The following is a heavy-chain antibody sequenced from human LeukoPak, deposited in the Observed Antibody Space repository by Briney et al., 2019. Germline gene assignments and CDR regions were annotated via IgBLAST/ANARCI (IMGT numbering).Heavy chain of an antibody. Sequence: PGGSLRLSCVASGFTFSGYVMYWVRQAPGKGLEWVAVIWYDGSNKDYADSVKGRFTISRDNSKNTLYLQMNSLRVEDTAVYYCARCYFYESSAYCPLDYWGQGALVTVSS. V-gene: IGHV3-33*01. J-gene: IGHJ4*02. CDR3: ARCYFYESSAYCPLDY. CDR2: IWYDGSNK. D-gene: IGHD3-22*01. CDR1: GFTFSGYV.